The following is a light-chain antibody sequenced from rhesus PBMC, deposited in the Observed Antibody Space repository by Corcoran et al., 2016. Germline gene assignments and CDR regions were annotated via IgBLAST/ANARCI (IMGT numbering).Light chain of an antibody. J-gene: IGLJ1*01. Sequence: SYDLTQPPSVSVSPGQTARITCGGDNFGNNNVHWYQQKPPQAPLLVIYFANERPSGIPERFSGSKSATTATLTISGVEAGDEADYFCQVWDTSRDQYIFGGGTRLTVL. CDR2: FAN. V-gene: IGLV3-36*02. CDR1: NFGNNN. CDR3: QVWDTSRDQYI.